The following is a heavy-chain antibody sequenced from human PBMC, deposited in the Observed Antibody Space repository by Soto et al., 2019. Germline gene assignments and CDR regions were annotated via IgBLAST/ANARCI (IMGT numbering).Heavy chain of an antibody. J-gene: IGHJ4*02. D-gene: IGHD3-22*01. CDR3: ARRRGYYYYDSSGYYFDY. V-gene: IGHV3-48*03. CDR1: WCTFSSYE. Sequence: GGSLRLSCAASWCTFSSYEMNWVRQAPGKGLEWVSYISSSGSTIYYADSVKGRFTISRDNAKNSLYLQMNSLRAEDTAVYYCARRRGYYYYDSSGYYFDYWGQGTLVTASS. CDR2: ISSSGSTI.